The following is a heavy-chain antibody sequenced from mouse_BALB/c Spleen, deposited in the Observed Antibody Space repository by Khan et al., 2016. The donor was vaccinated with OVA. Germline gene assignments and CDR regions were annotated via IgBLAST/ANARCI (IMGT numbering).Heavy chain of an antibody. Sequence: VQLQESGPGLVKPSQSLSLTCTVTGYSITSDYAWNWIQQFPGNKLEWMGYISYSGNTKYNQSLKSRISITRETSKNQFFLQLNSVTTEDTATXYCARIYGGDFDYWGQGTTLTVSS. J-gene: IGHJ2*01. V-gene: IGHV3-2*02. CDR3: ARIYGGDFDY. CDR1: GYSITSDYA. D-gene: IGHD1-1*01. CDR2: ISYSGNT.